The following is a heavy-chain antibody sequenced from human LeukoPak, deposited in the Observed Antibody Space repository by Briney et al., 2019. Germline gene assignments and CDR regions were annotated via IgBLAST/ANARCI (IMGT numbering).Heavy chain of an antibody. J-gene: IGHJ4*02. V-gene: IGHV1-69*06. Sequence: SVKVSCKASGGTFSSYAISWVRQAPGQGLEWTGGIIPIFGTANYAQKFQGRVTITADKSTSTAYMELSSLRSEDTAVYYCARDRGGFGEPLDYWGQGTLVTVSS. CDR2: IIPIFGTA. D-gene: IGHD3-10*01. CDR1: GGTFSSYA. CDR3: ARDRGGFGEPLDY.